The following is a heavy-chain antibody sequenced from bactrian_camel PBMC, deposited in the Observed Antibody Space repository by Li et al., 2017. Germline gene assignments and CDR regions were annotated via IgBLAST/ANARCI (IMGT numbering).Heavy chain of an antibody. V-gene: IGHV3S53*01. D-gene: IGHD2*01. CDR3: AAEGPGCDTMSPDEYNF. J-gene: IGHJ4*01. CDR1: GYSYGKYC. Sequence: HVQLVESGGGSVQPGGSLRLSCVASGYSYGKYCLGWFRQTPGNEREGVAAIDSHGNPTYADFVKGRFTVSQDNDKNTIYLQLNDLKPDDTAMYYCAAEGPGCDTMSPDEYNFEGQGTQVTVS. CDR2: IDSHGNP.